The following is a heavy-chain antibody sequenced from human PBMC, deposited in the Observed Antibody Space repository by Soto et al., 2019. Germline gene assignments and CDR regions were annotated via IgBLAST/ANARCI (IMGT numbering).Heavy chain of an antibody. V-gene: IGHV1-2*02. CDR2: VNPGSGGT. Sequence: ASVKVSCKVSGFTFSDYYIHWVRQAPGQGLEWMGWVNPGSGGTHFAQGFQGRVILTRDTSITTAYMELSSLRSDDTAVYYCARGGNYFYWGQGTLVTVSS. J-gene: IGHJ4*02. CDR3: ARGGNYFY. CDR1: GFTFSDYY. D-gene: IGHD3-22*01.